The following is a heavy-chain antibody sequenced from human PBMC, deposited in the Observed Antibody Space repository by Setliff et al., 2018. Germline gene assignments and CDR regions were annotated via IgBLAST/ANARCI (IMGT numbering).Heavy chain of an antibody. CDR1: GGTFSDYY. V-gene: IGHV4-34*01. J-gene: IGHJ5*02. Sequence: SETLSLTCTAYGGTFSDYYWTWIRQPPGKGLEWIGEINHSGTTNYNPSLKSRVTISVDTSKNQFSLTMSSVTAADAAVYYCARGRNVAARLPDTWGQGSRVTVSS. CDR2: INHSGTT. CDR3: ARGRNVAARLPDT. D-gene: IGHD6-6*01.